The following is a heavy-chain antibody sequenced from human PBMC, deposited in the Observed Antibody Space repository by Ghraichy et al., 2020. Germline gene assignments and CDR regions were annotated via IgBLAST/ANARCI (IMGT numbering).Heavy chain of an antibody. V-gene: IGHV4-59*08. CDR2: IYYSGST. D-gene: IGHD1/OR15-1a*01. J-gene: IGHJ6*02. CDR3: ASNKYGIDV. Sequence: SETLSLTCTVSGGSISSYYWSWNRQPPGKGLEWIGYIYYSGSTNYNPSLKSRVTISVDTSKNQFSLKLSSVTAADTAMYYCASNKYGIDVWGQGTTVTVSS. CDR1: GGSISSYY.